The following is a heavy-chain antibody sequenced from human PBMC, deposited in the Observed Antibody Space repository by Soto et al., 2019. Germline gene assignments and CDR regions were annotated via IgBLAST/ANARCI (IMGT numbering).Heavy chain of an antibody. CDR1: GGSISSGDYY. Sequence: QVQLQESGPGLVKPSQTLSLTCTVSGGSISSGDYYWSWIRQPPGKGLEWIGYIYYSGSTYYNPSLKSRVTLPVDTSKTQFSLKLSSVTAADTAVYYCARGAVLVPAANLWGQGTTVTVSS. V-gene: IGHV4-30-4*01. D-gene: IGHD2-2*01. CDR2: IYYSGST. CDR3: ARGAVLVPAANL. J-gene: IGHJ6*02.